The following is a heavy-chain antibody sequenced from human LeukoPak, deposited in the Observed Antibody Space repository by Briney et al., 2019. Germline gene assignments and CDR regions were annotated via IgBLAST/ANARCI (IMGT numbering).Heavy chain of an antibody. D-gene: IGHD6-19*01. CDR2: INPNSGGT. Sequence: GPVKVSCKASGYTFTGYYMHWVRQAPGQGLEWMGWINPNSGGTNYAQKFQGRVTMTRDTSISTAYMELSRLRSDDTAVYYCARGSGWYGRGDWFDPWGQGTLVTVSS. CDR1: GYTFTGYY. V-gene: IGHV1-2*02. CDR3: ARGSGWYGRGDWFDP. J-gene: IGHJ5*02.